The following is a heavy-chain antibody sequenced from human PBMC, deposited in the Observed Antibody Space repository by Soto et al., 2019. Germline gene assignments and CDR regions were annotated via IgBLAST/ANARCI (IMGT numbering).Heavy chain of an antibody. CDR1: GYTFTSYG. CDR3: ARRCSGGSCYSNYYYGMDV. D-gene: IGHD2-15*01. Sequence: QVQLVQSGAEVKKPGASVKVSCKASGYTFTSYGISWVRQAPGQGLEWMGWISAYNGNTNYAQKLQGRVTMTTDTXXSXAXXELRSLRSDDTAMYYCARRCSGGSCYSNYYYGMDVWGQGTTVTVSS. J-gene: IGHJ6*02. V-gene: IGHV1-18*01. CDR2: ISAYNGNT.